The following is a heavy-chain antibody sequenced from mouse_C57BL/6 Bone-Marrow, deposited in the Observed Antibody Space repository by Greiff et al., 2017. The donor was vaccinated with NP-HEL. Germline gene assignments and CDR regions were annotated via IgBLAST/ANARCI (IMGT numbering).Heavy chain of an antibody. CDR3: ARVTLDY. J-gene: IGHJ2*01. Sequence: EVKLQESGGDLVKPGGSLKLSCAASGFTFSSYGMSWVRQTPDKRLEWVATISSGGSYTYYLDSVKGRFTISRDNAKNTLYLQMSSLKSEDTAMYYCARVTLDYWGQGTTLTVSS. D-gene: IGHD2-13*01. V-gene: IGHV5-6*01. CDR1: GFTFSSYG. CDR2: ISSGGSYT.